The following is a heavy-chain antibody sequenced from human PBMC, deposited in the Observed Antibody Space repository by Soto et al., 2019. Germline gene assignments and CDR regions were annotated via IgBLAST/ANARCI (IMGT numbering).Heavy chain of an antibody. CDR3: ESYYYYGMDV. CDR1: GFTFSSYA. V-gene: IGHV3-30-3*01. Sequence: VQLVESGGGLVQPGGSLRLSCAASGFTFSSYAMHWVRQAPGKGLEWVAVISYDGSNKYYADSVKGRFTISRDNSKNTLYLQMNSLRAEDTAVYYCESYYYYGMDVWGQGTTVTVSS. J-gene: IGHJ6*02. CDR2: ISYDGSNK.